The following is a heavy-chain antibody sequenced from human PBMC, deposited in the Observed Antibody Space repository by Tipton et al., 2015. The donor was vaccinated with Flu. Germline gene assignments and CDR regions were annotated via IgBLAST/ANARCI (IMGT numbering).Heavy chain of an antibody. D-gene: IGHD3-3*01. Sequence: TLSLTCSVSGGSVDSTTYYWTWIRQPPGKGLEWIGYVYYSGTTNYNPSLKSRVTISTDASKNQLSLRLNSVTAADTAVYYCARAPIWSRYVTYAMDVWGQGTTVTVS. J-gene: IGHJ6*02. V-gene: IGHV4-61*01. CDR2: VYYSGTT. CDR1: GGSVDSTTYY. CDR3: ARAPIWSRYVTYAMDV.